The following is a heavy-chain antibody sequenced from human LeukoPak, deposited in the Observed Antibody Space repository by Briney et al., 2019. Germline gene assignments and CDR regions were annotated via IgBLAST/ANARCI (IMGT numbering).Heavy chain of an antibody. D-gene: IGHD3-22*01. Sequence: SETLSVTCTVSGGSISSYYWSWIRQPPGKGLEWIGYIYYSGSTNYNPSLKSRVTISVDTSKNQFSLKLSSVTAADTAVYYCARGGYYYDSSGTYRFDYWGQGTLVTVSS. CDR1: GGSISSYY. CDR2: IYYSGST. CDR3: ARGGYYYDSSGTYRFDY. V-gene: IGHV4-59*01. J-gene: IGHJ4*02.